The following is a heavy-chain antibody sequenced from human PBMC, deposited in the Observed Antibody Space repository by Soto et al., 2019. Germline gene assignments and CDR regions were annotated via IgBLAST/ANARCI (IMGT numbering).Heavy chain of an antibody. Sequence: PGESLKIFCKGSGYTFTSYWIGWVRQIPGKGLEWMGIIYPGDSDTRYSPSFQGQVTISADKSISTAYLQWSSLKASDTAMYYCARAGYCSGGSCFKSYYYYYGMDVWGQGTTVTVS. V-gene: IGHV5-51*01. CDR2: IYPGDSDT. CDR3: ARAGYCSGGSCFKSYYYYYGMDV. CDR1: GYTFTSYW. J-gene: IGHJ6*02. D-gene: IGHD2-15*01.